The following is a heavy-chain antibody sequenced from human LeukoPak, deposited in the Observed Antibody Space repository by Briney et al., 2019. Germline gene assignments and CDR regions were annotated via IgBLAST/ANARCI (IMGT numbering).Heavy chain of an antibody. CDR2: IYYSGST. V-gene: IGHV4-39*07. CDR1: GGSISSSSYY. D-gene: IGHD6-13*01. Sequence: PSETLSLTCTVSGGSISSSSYYWGWIRQPPGKGLEWIASIYYSGSTYYNPSLKSRVTISVDTSKNQFSLNLSSVTAADTAMYYCASHSLTAAGIVRHWGQGTLVTVSS. CDR3: ASHSLTAAGIVRH. J-gene: IGHJ1*01.